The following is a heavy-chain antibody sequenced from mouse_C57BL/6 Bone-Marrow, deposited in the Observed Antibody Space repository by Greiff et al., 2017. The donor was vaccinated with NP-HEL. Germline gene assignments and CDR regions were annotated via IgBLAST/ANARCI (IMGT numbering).Heavy chain of an antibody. Sequence: VQLQQSGAELVRPGASVKLSCTASGFNINDAYMHWVKQRPEQGLEWIGWIYPENGDTEYASKFQGKATITADTSSNTAYLQLSSLTSEDTAVDYCTTWGYDGTDYWGQGTTLTVSS. CDR2: IYPENGDT. V-gene: IGHV14-4*01. J-gene: IGHJ2*01. CDR3: TTWGYDGTDY. D-gene: IGHD2-3*01. CDR1: GFNINDAY.